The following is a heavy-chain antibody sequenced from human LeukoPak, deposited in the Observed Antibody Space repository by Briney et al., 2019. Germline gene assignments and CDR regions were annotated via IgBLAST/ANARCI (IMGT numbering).Heavy chain of an antibody. CDR1: GGSFSGYY. CDR2: INHSGST. CDR3: ARVLTIVVVVAGEYYYYYMDV. Sequence: SETLSLTCAVYGGSFSGYYWSWIRQPPGKGLEWIGEINHSGSTNYNPSLKSRVTISVDTSKNQFSLKLSSVTAADTAVYYCARVLTIVVVVAGEYYYYYMDVWGKGTTVTVSS. V-gene: IGHV4-34*01. D-gene: IGHD2-15*01. J-gene: IGHJ6*03.